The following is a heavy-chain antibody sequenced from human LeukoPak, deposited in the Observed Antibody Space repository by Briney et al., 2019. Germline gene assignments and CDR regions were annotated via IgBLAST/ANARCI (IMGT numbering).Heavy chain of an antibody. D-gene: IGHD4-17*01. CDR3: AKGYSPTTVTRGFDY. CDR1: GFTFSSYG. J-gene: IGHJ4*02. Sequence: GGSLRLSCAASGFTFSSYGMHWVRQAPGKGLEWVAVISYDGSNKYYADSVKGRFTISRDNSKNTLYLQMNSLRAEDTAVYYCAKGYSPTTVTRGFDYWGQGTLVTVSS. V-gene: IGHV3-30*18. CDR2: ISYDGSNK.